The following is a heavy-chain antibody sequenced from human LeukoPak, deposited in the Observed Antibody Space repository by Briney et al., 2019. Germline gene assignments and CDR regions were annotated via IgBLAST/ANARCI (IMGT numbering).Heavy chain of an antibody. D-gene: IGHD2-2*01. V-gene: IGHV6-1*01. CDR1: GDSLFTNGVA. Sequence: SQTLSLTCDISGDSLFTNGVAWNWIRQSPSRGLEWLGRTYYRSKWSFKYALSVKSRITINADTSKSQFSLQLSSVTPEDTGVYYCARGKYTSFDTWGQGTLVTVSS. CDR3: ARGKYTSFDT. CDR2: TYYRSKWSF. J-gene: IGHJ4*02.